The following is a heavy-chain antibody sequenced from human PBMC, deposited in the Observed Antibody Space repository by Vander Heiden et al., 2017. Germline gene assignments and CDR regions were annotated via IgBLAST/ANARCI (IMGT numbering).Heavy chain of an antibody. Sequence: EVQLLESGGGLVQPGGSLRLSCAASGFPLSSYAMSWVRQAPGKGLEWVSAISGSGGSTYYADSVKGRFTISRDNSKNTLYLQMNSLRAEDTAVYYCAKIRSSDSADIDYWGQGTLVTVSS. CDR1: GFPLSSYA. CDR2: ISGSGGST. V-gene: IGHV3-23*01. D-gene: IGHD1-26*01. CDR3: AKIRSSDSADIDY. J-gene: IGHJ4*02.